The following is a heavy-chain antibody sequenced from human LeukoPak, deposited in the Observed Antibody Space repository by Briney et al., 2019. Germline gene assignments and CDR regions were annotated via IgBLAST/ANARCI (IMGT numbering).Heavy chain of an antibody. CDR3: TKDYDTVGYYSSDY. Sequence: PGGSLRLSCAASGFTFSSYSLNWVRQAPGKGLEWVSSISSSSSYIYYADSVKGRFTISRDNAKNSLYLQMNSLRAADRALYYCTKDYDTVGYYSSDYWGQGTLVTVSS. J-gene: IGHJ4*02. D-gene: IGHD3-22*01. V-gene: IGHV3-21*04. CDR1: GFTFSSYS. CDR2: ISSSSSYI.